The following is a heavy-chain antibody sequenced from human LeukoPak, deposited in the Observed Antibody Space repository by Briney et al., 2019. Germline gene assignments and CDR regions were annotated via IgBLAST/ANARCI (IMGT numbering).Heavy chain of an antibody. J-gene: IGHJ4*02. D-gene: IGHD6-19*01. V-gene: IGHV3-30*03. Sequence: PGGSLRLSCAASGFTFSSYSMNWVRQAPGKGLEWVAVISYDGSNKYYADSVKGRFTISRDNSKNTLYLQMNSLRAEDTAVYYCARESAVAGLFDYWGQGTLVTVSS. CDR3: ARESAVAGLFDY. CDR1: GFTFSSYS. CDR2: ISYDGSNK.